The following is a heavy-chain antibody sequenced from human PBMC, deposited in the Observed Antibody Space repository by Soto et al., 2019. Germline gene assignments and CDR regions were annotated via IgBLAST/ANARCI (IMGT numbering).Heavy chain of an antibody. CDR2: ISTDGIST. CDR1: GFSFSSYG. D-gene: IGHD1-26*01. J-gene: IGHJ3*01. CDR3: AKDLGVGVYGFDF. V-gene: IGHV3-74*03. Sequence: EVQLVESGGGLVQPGGSLRLSCAASGFSFSSYGMHWVRQAPGKGLVWVSRISTDGISTMYADSVEGRFTISRDNKNTLYLQMNRLRAEDTAMYYCAKDLGVGVYGFDFWGKGTMGTVSS.